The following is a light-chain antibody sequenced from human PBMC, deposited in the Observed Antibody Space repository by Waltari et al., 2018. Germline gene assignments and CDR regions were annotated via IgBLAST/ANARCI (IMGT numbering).Light chain of an antibody. J-gene: IGKJ2*01. CDR2: AAS. CDR3: QQSYSTPYT. Sequence: DIQMTQSPSSLSASVGDIVTIPCRASQSISSYLNWYQQKPGKAPKLLIYAASSLQSGVPSRFSGSGSGTDFTLTISSLQPEDFATYYCQQSYSTPYTFGQGTKLEIK. V-gene: IGKV1-39*01. CDR1: QSISSY.